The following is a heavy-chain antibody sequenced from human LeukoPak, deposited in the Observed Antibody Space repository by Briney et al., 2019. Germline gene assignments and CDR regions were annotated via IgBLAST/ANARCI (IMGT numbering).Heavy chain of an antibody. Sequence: RASETLSLTCAVYGGSFSGYYWSWIRQPPGKGLEWIGEINHSGSTNYNPSLKSRVTISVDTSKNQFSLKLSSVTAADTAVYYCARRNRIAVARRPGWFDPWGQGTLVTVSS. CDR2: INHSGST. J-gene: IGHJ5*02. D-gene: IGHD6-19*01. V-gene: IGHV4-34*01. CDR1: GGSFSGYY. CDR3: ARRNRIAVARRPGWFDP.